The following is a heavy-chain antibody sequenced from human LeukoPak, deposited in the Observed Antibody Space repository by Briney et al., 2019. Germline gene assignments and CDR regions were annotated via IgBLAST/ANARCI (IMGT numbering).Heavy chain of an antibody. CDR1: GYSFTGYY. J-gene: IGHJ4*02. CDR3: ARGTMNLDY. V-gene: IGHV1-2*02. CDR2: INPYSGDT. Sequence: ASVKVSCKTSGYSFTGYYMHWVRQAPGQGLEWMGWINPYSGDTVYAQKFQGRLTATRDTSISTAYMELSRLRPDDTAVYYCARGTMNLDYWGQGSLVTVSS. D-gene: IGHD3-22*01.